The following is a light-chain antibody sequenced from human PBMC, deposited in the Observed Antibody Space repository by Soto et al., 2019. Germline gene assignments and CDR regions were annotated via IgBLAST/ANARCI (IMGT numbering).Light chain of an antibody. CDR1: QSVSSN. V-gene: IGKV3-15*01. CDR2: DAS. Sequence: EIVMTQSPATLSVSPGERATLSCRAGQSVSSNLVWFQQKPGQAPRLLIHDASTRATGIPARFSGSGSGTEFTLTISSLQSEDVAVYYCQQYNAWPRTFGQGTKVEIK. J-gene: IGKJ1*01. CDR3: QQYNAWPRT.